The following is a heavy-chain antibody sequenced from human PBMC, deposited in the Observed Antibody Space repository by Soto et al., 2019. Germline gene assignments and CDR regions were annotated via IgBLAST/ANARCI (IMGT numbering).Heavy chain of an antibody. CDR2: ISSSSSTI. Sequence: GGSLRLSCAASGFTFSSYSMNWVRQAPGKGLEWVSYISSSSSTIYYADSVKGRFTISRDNAKNSLYLQMNSLRAEDTAVYYCARDNPASGYEYAFDIWGQGTMVTVSS. D-gene: IGHD5-12*01. CDR3: ARDNPASGYEYAFDI. CDR1: GFTFSSYS. J-gene: IGHJ3*02. V-gene: IGHV3-48*01.